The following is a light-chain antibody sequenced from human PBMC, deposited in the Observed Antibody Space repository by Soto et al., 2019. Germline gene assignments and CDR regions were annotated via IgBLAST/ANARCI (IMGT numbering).Light chain of an antibody. Sequence: EIVMTQSPATLSVSPEERATLSCRASHSVSSNLAWYQQKPGQAPRLLIYGVSARASGIPARFSGSGSGTEFTLTISSLQSEDFAVYYCHQYNNWPLTFGGGTKVEIK. V-gene: IGKV3-15*01. CDR3: HQYNNWPLT. CDR1: HSVSSN. J-gene: IGKJ4*01. CDR2: GVS.